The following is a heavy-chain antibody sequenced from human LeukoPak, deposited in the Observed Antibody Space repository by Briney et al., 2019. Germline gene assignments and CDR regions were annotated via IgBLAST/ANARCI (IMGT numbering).Heavy chain of an antibody. CDR2: ISGSGTI. V-gene: IGHV4-4*07. D-gene: IGHD6-13*01. J-gene: IGHJ5*02. CDR3: ARGRIAAAGTNWFDP. Sequence: SETPSLTCTVSGGSINSYWSWIRQPAGKGLEWIGRISGSGTITYNPALQSRLSISIDTSKNQFSLKLSSVTAADTAVYYCARGRIAAAGTNWFDPWGQGTLVTVSS. CDR1: GGSINSY.